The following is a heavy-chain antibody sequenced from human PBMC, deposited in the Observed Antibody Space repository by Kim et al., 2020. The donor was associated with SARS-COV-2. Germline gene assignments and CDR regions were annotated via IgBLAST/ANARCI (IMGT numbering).Heavy chain of an antibody. D-gene: IGHD5-18*01. CDR2: ISGSGGST. CDR3: AKEFEPVDTAIPLNSDY. V-gene: IGHV3-23*01. CDR1: GFTFSSYA. Sequence: GGSLRLSCAASGFTFSSYAMSWVRQAPGKGLEWVSAISGSGGSTYYADSVKGRFTISRDNSKNTLYLQMNSLRAEDTAVYYCAKEFEPVDTAIPLNSDYWGQGTLVTVSS. J-gene: IGHJ4*02.